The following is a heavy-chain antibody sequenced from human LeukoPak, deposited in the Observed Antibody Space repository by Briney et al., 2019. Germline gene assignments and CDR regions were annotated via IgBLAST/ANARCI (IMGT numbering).Heavy chain of an antibody. CDR2: ISGSGGST. V-gene: IGHV3-23*01. CDR3: AKVPSSWYYFDY. Sequence: PPGGSLRLSCAASGFTFSSYAMSWVRQAPGKRLEWVSAISGSGGSTYYADSVKGRFTISRDNSKNTLYLQMNSLRAEDTAVYYCAKVPSSWYYFDYWGQGTLVTVSS. D-gene: IGHD6-13*01. CDR1: GFTFSSYA. J-gene: IGHJ4*02.